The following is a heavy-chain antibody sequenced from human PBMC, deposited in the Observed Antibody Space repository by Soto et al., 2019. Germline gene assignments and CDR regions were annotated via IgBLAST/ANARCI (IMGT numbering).Heavy chain of an antibody. J-gene: IGHJ4*02. CDR1: GFPFSSYS. V-gene: IGHV3-21*01. D-gene: IGHD2-15*01. CDR3: AKDQVRVVVAAAFDY. Sequence: GGSLRLSCAASGFPFSSYSMNWVRQAPGKGLEWVSSISNKYYADSVKGRFTISRDNSKNTLYLQMNSLRAEDTAVYYCAKDQVRVVVAAAFDYWGQGTLVTAPQ. CDR2: ISNK.